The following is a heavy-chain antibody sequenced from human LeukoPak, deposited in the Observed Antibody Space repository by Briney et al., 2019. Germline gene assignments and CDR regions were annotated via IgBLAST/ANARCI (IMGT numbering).Heavy chain of an antibody. Sequence: TTSKTLSLTCTVSGGSISSFYWNWIRQPPGKGLEWIGYMYYSGSAKYNPSLKTRVTMSVDTSKKQFSLSLSSVTAADTAVYYCAATSAYGGFFDSWGQGTLVTVSS. CDR2: MYYSGSA. V-gene: IGHV4-59*01. CDR3: AATSAYGGFFDS. J-gene: IGHJ4*02. D-gene: IGHD5-12*01. CDR1: GGSISSFY.